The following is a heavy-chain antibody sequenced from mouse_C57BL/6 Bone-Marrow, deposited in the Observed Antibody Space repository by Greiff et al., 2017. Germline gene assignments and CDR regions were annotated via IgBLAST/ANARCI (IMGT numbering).Heavy chain of an antibody. CDR3: AGYYGSSPDYFDD. D-gene: IGHD1-1*01. V-gene: IGHV2-6*01. CDR2: IWGVGST. Sequence: VQLQESGPGLVAPSQSLSITCTVSGFSLTSYGVDWVRQSPGKGLEWLGVIWGVGSTNYNSALKSRLSISKDNSKSQGFLKMNSLQTDDTAMYYCAGYYGSSPDYFDDWGQGTTLTVSS. CDR1: GFSLTSYG. J-gene: IGHJ2*01.